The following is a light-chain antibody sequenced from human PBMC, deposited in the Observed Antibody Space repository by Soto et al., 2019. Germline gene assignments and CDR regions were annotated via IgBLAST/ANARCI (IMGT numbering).Light chain of an antibody. V-gene: IGKV2-30*02. CDR2: TVS. CDR1: QSLLHRDGNTY. CDR3: MQDTHWPHT. Sequence: DVVMTQSPRSLAVTPGQPASISCRSSQSLLHRDGNTYLNWFHQRPGQSPRRLICTVSDRDSGVPDRFSGSGSDTDFTLKISREEAEDVGVYYCMQDTHWPHTFGQGTKLEI. J-gene: IGKJ2*01.